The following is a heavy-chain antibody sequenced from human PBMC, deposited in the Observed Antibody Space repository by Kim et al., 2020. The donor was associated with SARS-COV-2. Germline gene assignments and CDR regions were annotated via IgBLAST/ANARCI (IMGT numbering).Heavy chain of an antibody. CDR3: ARVGGYGGAYDY. V-gene: IGHV4-4*02. CDR2: IYHSGST. D-gene: IGHD5-18*01. Sequence: SETLSLTCAVSGGSISSSNWWSWVRQPPGKGLEWIGEIYHSGSTNYNPTLKSRVTISVDKSKNQFSLKLSSVTAADTAVYYCARVGGYGGAYDYWGQGTLVTVSS. CDR1: GGSISSSNW. J-gene: IGHJ4*02.